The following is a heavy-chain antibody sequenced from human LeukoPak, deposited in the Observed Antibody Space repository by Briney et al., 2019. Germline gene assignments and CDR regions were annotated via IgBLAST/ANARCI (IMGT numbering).Heavy chain of an antibody. CDR2: ISVYSGNT. CDR3: ARDGWSLGP. Sequence: ASVKVSCKASGYTFASYGVSWVRQAPGQGPEWMAWISVYSGNTEYAQKFQDRVTLTADTPTSTVFMELRSLTSDDTAIYYCARDGWSLGPWGQGTLVTVSS. J-gene: IGHJ5*02. CDR1: GYTFASYG. V-gene: IGHV1-18*01. D-gene: IGHD2-8*01.